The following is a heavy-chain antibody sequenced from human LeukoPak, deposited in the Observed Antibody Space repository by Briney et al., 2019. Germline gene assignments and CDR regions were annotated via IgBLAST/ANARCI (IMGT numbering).Heavy chain of an antibody. Sequence: SETLSLTCTVSGGSISNYYWSWIRQPPGKGLEWIGYIYYSGSTNHNPSLKSQVTISVDSSKNQFSLKLSSVTAADTAVYYCARGAYSSAWYTFYYYGMDVWGQGTTVTVS. CDR3: ARGAYSSAWYTFYYYGMDV. CDR2: IYYSGST. CDR1: GGSISNYY. J-gene: IGHJ6*02. D-gene: IGHD6-19*01. V-gene: IGHV4-59*01.